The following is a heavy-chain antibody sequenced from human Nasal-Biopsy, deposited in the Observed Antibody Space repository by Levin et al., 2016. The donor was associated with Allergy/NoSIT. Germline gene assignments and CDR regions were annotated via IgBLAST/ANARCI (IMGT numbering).Heavy chain of an antibody. J-gene: IGHJ5*01. Sequence: SETLSLTCTVSGDSISNYYWSWLRQPPGRGLEWIGYIYNSGSSNSNPSLRSRVTISIDTSKNQFFLRLNSVTAADTAVYYCARENYYGVGSPVSWFDSWGQGARVTVSA. CDR3: ARENYYGVGSPVSWFDS. D-gene: IGHD3-10*01. CDR1: GDSISNYY. CDR2: IYNSGSS. V-gene: IGHV4-59*01.